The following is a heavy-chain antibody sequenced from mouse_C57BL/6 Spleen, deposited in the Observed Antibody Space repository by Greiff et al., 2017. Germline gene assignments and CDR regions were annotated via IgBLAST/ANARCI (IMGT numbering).Heavy chain of an antibody. J-gene: IGHJ4*01. Sequence: QVQLKESGAELVKPGASVKLSCKASGYTFTESTIHWVKQRPGQGLEWIGWFYPGSGSIKYNEKFKDKATLTADKSSSTVYMALSRLTSEDSAVYFCARHEEGDAMDYWGQGTSGTVSS. CDR1: GYTFTEST. CDR3: ARHEEGDAMDY. V-gene: IGHV1-62-2*01. CDR2: FYPGSGSI.